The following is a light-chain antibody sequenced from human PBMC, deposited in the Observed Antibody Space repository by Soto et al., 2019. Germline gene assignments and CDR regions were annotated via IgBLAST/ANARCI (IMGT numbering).Light chain of an antibody. CDR2: GAS. J-gene: IGKJ4*01. V-gene: IGKV3-20*01. CDR1: QSVTSY. CDR3: QQYGRARLT. Sequence: NVFTQSPGTLSFSPRERTNPPCRPSQSVTSYLAWYQQKPGQAPRLLIYGASFRATDVPDRFTAGGSGTDFTLTISRLEPEDYAVYYCQQYGRARLTFGGGTKV.